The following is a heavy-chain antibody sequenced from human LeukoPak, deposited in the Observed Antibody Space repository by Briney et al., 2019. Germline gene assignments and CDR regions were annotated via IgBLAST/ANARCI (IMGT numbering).Heavy chain of an antibody. Sequence: ASVKVSCKASGGTFSSYAISWVRQAPGQGLEWMGGIIPIFGTANYAQKFQGRVTITADKSTSTAYMELSSLRSEDTAVYYCARDRNWGRPAPPDAFDIWGQGTMVTVSS. CDR2: IIPIFGTA. V-gene: IGHV1-69*06. J-gene: IGHJ3*02. CDR1: GGTFSSYA. D-gene: IGHD7-27*01. CDR3: ARDRNWGRPAPPDAFDI.